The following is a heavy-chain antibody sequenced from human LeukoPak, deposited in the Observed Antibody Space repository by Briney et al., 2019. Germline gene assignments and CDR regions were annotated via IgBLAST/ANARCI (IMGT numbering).Heavy chain of an antibody. CDR3: ARLTMIVVVIRGDAFEI. Sequence: PGGSLRLSCAASGFTFSSYWMSWVRQAPGKGLEWVANIKKDGSEKYYVDSVEGRFTISRDNAKNSLYLQMNSLRAEDTAVYYCARLTMIVVVIRGDAFEIWGQGTMVTVSS. V-gene: IGHV3-7*01. CDR1: GFTFSSYW. D-gene: IGHD3-22*01. CDR2: IKKDGSEK. J-gene: IGHJ3*02.